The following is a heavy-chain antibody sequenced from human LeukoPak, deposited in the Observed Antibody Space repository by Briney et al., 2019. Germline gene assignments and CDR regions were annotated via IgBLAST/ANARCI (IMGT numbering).Heavy chain of an antibody. V-gene: IGHV4-39*07. Sequence: SETLSLTCTVSGGSISSSSYYWGWIRQPPGKGLEWIGSIYYSGSTYYNPSLKSRVTISVDTSKNQFSLKLSSVTAADTAVYYCARDLYYDFWSGYYLDYWGQGTLVTVSS. CDR3: ARDLYYDFWSGYYLDY. CDR1: GGSISSSSYY. CDR2: IYYSGST. D-gene: IGHD3-3*01. J-gene: IGHJ4*02.